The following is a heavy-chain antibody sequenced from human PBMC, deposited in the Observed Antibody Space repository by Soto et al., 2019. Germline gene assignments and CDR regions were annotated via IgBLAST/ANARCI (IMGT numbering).Heavy chain of an antibody. CDR1: GFTFGDYA. CDR3: TSFTIFGVVIMNGFSF. D-gene: IGHD3-3*01. CDR2: IRSKAYGGTT. J-gene: IGHJ4*02. V-gene: IGHV3-49*03. Sequence: EVQLVESGGGLVQPGRSLRLSCTASGFTFGDYAMSWFRQAPGKGLEWVGFIRSKAYGGTTEYAASVKGRFTISRDDSKSIAYLQMNSLKTEDTAVYYCTSFTIFGVVIMNGFSFWGQGTLVTVSS.